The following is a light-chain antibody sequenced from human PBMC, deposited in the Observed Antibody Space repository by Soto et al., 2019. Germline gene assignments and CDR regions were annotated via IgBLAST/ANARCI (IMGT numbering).Light chain of an antibody. V-gene: IGKV3-20*01. CDR1: QRVSTNY. Sequence: EIVLTQSPGTVSLSPGERANLSCRASQRVSTNYLAWYQQKPGQAPSPLIYGASNRATGIPDRLSGSGSGTDFTLTISRLEPEDFAVYYCQQYGSSGTFGQGTKVDIK. CDR2: GAS. CDR3: QQYGSSGT. J-gene: IGKJ1*01.